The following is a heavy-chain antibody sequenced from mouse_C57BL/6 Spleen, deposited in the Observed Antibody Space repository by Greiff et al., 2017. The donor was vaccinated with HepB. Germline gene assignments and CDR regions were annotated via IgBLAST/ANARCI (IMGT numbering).Heavy chain of an antibody. J-gene: IGHJ3*01. CDR2: ISYDGSN. CDR1: GYSITSGYY. CDR3: AREGAAQARGGFAY. D-gene: IGHD3-2*02. Sequence: EVKLMESGPGLVKPSQSLSLTCSVTGYSITSGYYWNWIRQFPGNKLEWMGYISYDGSNNYNPSLKNRISITRDTSKNQFVLKLNSVTTEDTATYYCAREGAAQARGGFAYWGQGTLVTVSA. V-gene: IGHV3-6*01.